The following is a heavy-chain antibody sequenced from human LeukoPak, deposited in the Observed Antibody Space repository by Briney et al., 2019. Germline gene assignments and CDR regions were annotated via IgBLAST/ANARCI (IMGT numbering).Heavy chain of an antibody. CDR1: GYTFTDRY. D-gene: IGHD5-24*01. J-gene: IGHJ4*02. CDR3: AGMATINEFDY. Sequence: ASVKVSCKASGYTFTDRYIHWVRQAPGQGLEWMGWIYPNGGDTTYAQKFQGGVTMTRDTSISTAYMELSRLRSDDTAVYYCAGMATINEFDYWGQGTLVTVSS. CDR2: IYPNGGDT. V-gene: IGHV1-2*02.